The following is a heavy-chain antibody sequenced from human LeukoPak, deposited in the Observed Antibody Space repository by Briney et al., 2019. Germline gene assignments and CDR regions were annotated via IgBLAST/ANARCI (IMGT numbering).Heavy chain of an antibody. CDR2: IIPLFGTA. CDR1: GGTFSSYA. Sequence: ASVKVSCKASGGTFSSYAISWVRQAPGQGLEWMGGIIPLFGTANYAQKFRGRVTITTGESTSTAYMELSSLRSEDTAVYYCATPAAAGRPLDYWGQGTLVTVSS. J-gene: IGHJ4*02. V-gene: IGHV1-69*05. D-gene: IGHD6-13*01. CDR3: ATPAAAGRPLDY.